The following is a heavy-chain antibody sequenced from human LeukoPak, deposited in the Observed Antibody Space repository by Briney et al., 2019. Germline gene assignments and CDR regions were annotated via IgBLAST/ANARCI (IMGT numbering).Heavy chain of an antibody. D-gene: IGHD5-24*01. CDR1: GFTFSNYE. J-gene: IGHJ4*02. V-gene: IGHV3-48*03. CDR3: ARRGGYRNYFDY. Sequence: GGSLRLSCAASGFTFSNYEVNWVRQAPGKGLEWVSYISSSGSAIYYADSVKGRFTISRDNAKNSLNLQMNSLRVEDTAVYYCARRGGYRNYFDYWGQGTLVTVSS. CDR2: ISSSGSAI.